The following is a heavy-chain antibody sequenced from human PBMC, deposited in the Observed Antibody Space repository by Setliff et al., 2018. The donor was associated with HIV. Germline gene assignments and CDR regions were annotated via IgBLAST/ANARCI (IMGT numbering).Heavy chain of an antibody. CDR3: TRGGAVTTLGIPYYYESSGLYAMDV. D-gene: IGHD3-22*01. J-gene: IGHJ6*02. Sequence: SETLSLTCAVYSGSFSGYYWSWLRQPPGKGLEWIGEINHPGITNYNPSLKSRVTISIDTSKNQFSLKLSSVTAADTAVYYCTRGGAVTTLGIPYYYESSGLYAMDVWGQGTTVTVSS. V-gene: IGHV4-34*01. CDR1: SGSFSGYY. CDR2: INHPGIT.